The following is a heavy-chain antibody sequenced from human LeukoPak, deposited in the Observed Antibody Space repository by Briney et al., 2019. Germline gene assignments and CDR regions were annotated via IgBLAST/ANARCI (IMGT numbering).Heavy chain of an antibody. Sequence: GGSLRLSCAASGFTFSSYAMSWVRQAPGKGLEWVSAISGSGGSTYYADSVKGRFTISRDNAKNSLYLQMNGLRAEDTAVYYCARGLRYTILGGDYYWGQGALVTVSS. V-gene: IGHV3-23*01. J-gene: IGHJ4*02. CDR3: ARGLRYTILGGDYY. D-gene: IGHD3-3*01. CDR2: ISGSGGST. CDR1: GFTFSSYA.